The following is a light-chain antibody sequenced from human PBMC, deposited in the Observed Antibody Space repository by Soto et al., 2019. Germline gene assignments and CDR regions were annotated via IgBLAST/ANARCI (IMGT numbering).Light chain of an antibody. Sequence: EIVLTQSPATLSLSPGERATLSCRASQSVSSYLAWYQQKPGQAPRLLIYDASNRATGIPARFSGSGSGTDFTPTISSLEPEDFAVYYCQQRSNWQTFGQGTKVEIK. CDR1: QSVSSY. J-gene: IGKJ1*01. CDR2: DAS. V-gene: IGKV3-11*01. CDR3: QQRSNWQT.